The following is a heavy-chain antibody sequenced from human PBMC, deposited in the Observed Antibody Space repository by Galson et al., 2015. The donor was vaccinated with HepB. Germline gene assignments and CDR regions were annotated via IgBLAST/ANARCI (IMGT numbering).Heavy chain of an antibody. CDR3: ARAGLELPVPFDY. Sequence: SLRLSCAASEFTFSSYSMNWVRQAPGKGLEWVSYISSSSSTIYYADSVKGRFTISRDNAKNSLYLQMNSLRDEDTAVYYCARAGLELPVPFDYWGQGTLVTVSS. D-gene: IGHD1-7*01. V-gene: IGHV3-48*02. J-gene: IGHJ4*02. CDR1: EFTFSSYS. CDR2: ISSSSSTI.